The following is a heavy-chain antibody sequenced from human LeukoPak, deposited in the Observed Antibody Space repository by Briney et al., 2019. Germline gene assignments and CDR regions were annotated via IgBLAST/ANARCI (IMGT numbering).Heavy chain of an antibody. J-gene: IGHJ3*02. D-gene: IGHD2-15*01. CDR3: ARSGPDALYCSGGSCYSIAFDI. Sequence: SGPALVKPTQTLTLTCTFSGFSLSTSGMRVSWIRQPPGKALEWLARIDWDDDKFYSTSLKTRLTISKDTSKNQVVLTTTNMDPVDTATYYCARSGPDALYCSGGSCYSIAFDIWGQGTMVTVSS. CDR2: IDWDDDK. V-gene: IGHV2-70*04. CDR1: GFSLSTSGMR.